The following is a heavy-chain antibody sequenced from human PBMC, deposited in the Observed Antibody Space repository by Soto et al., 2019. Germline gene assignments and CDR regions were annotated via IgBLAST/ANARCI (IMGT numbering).Heavy chain of an antibody. CDR1: GGSISSGGYY. Sequence: SETLSLTCTVSGGSISSGGYYWSWIRQHPGKGLEWIGYIYYSGSTYYNPSLKSRVTISVDTSKNQFSLKLSSVTAADTAVYYCARIDSSGGYFDYWGQGTLVTVSS. D-gene: IGHD3-22*01. CDR3: ARIDSSGGYFDY. J-gene: IGHJ4*02. V-gene: IGHV4-31*03. CDR2: IYYSGST.